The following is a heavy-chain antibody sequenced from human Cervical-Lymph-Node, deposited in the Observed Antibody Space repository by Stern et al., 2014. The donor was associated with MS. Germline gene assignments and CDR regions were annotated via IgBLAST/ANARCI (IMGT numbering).Heavy chain of an antibody. CDR1: GGSFSSYA. V-gene: IGHV1-69*06. J-gene: IGHJ6*02. D-gene: IGHD3-9*01. CDR3: ARDRKVLRNFDGGPYYYAMDV. Sequence: QVQLVQSGAEVKKPGSSVRVSCKGSGGSFSSYAINWVRQAPGQGLEWMGGITPLFGTTKYTQKFEDRVTITAERSTTTSYLEVRSLRFEDTGVYFCARDRKVLRNFDGGPYYYAMDVWGQGTTVTVSS. CDR2: ITPLFGTT.